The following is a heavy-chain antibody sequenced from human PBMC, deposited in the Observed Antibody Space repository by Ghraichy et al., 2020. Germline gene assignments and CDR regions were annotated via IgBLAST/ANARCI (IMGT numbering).Heavy chain of an antibody. Sequence: GESLNISCAASGFTFSDYYMSWIRQAPGKGLEWVSYISSSSSYTNYADSVKGRFTISRDNAKNSLYLQMNSLRAEDTAVYYCASFAINYYYYMDVWGKGTTVTVSS. CDR2: ISSSSSYT. CDR1: GFTFSDYY. V-gene: IGHV3-11*06. D-gene: IGHD5-12*01. J-gene: IGHJ6*03. CDR3: ASFAINYYYYMDV.